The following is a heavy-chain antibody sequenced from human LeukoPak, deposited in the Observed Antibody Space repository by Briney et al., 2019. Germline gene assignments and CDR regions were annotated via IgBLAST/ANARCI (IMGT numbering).Heavy chain of an antibody. D-gene: IGHD4-17*01. Sequence: SETLSLTCTVSGGSISSSSYYWGWIRQPPGKGLEWIGSIYYSGSTYYNPSLKSRVTISVDTSKNQFSLKLSSVTAADTAVYYCASTGYGDYFGLGYYYGMDVWGQGTTVTVSS. CDR3: ASTGYGDYFGLGYYYGMDV. V-gene: IGHV4-39*01. CDR2: IYYSGST. J-gene: IGHJ6*02. CDR1: GGSISSSSYY.